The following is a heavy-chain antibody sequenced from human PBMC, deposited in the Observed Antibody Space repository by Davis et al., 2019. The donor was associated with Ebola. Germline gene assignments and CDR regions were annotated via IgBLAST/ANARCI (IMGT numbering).Heavy chain of an antibody. CDR3: ARDPSHDYGDYVGGWFDP. V-gene: IGHV3-48*01. D-gene: IGHD4-17*01. Sequence: LTISCAASGFTFSSYSMNWVRQAPGKGLEWVSYISSSSSTIYYADSVKGRFTISRDNSKNTLYLQMNSLRAEDTAVYYCARDPSHDYGDYVGGWFDPWGQGTLVTVSS. CDR2: ISSSSSTI. J-gene: IGHJ5*02. CDR1: GFTFSSYS.